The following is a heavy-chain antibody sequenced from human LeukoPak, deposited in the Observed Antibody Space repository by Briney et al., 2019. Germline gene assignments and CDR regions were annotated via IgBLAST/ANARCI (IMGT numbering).Heavy chain of an antibody. CDR3: ARDSSYYYDSSGPDYFDY. CDR1: GFTFSSYW. V-gene: IGHV3-74*01. CDR2: INSDGSST. Sequence: QAGGSLRLSCAASGFTFSSYWMHWVRQAPGKGLVWVSRINSDGSSTSYADSVKGRFTVSRDNAKNTLYLQMNSLRAEDTAVYYCARDSSYYYDSSGPDYFDYWGQGTLVTVSS. D-gene: IGHD3-22*01. J-gene: IGHJ4*02.